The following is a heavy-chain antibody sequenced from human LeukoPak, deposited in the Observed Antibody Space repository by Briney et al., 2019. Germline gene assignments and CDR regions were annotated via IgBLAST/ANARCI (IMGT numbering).Heavy chain of an antibody. CDR2: IYYSGST. Sequence: SETLSLTCTVSGGSISSSSYYWGWIRQPPGKGLEWIGSIYYSGSTYYNPSLKSRVTISVDTSKNQFSLKLSSVTAADTAVYYCAIQPLGNWFDPWGQGTLVTVSS. CDR3: AIQPLGNWFDP. V-gene: IGHV4-39*01. D-gene: IGHD7-27*01. CDR1: GGSISSSSYY. J-gene: IGHJ5*02.